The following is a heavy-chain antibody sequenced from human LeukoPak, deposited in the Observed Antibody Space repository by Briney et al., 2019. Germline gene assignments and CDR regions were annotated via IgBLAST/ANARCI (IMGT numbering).Heavy chain of an antibody. CDR1: GFTFSSYG. V-gene: IGHV3-30*02. CDR2: IRYDGTNT. Sequence: QTGGSLRLSCAASGFTFSSYGMHWVRQAPGKGLEWVAFIRYDGTNTYYADSVKGRFTVSRDNSKNTLYLQMNSLRAEDTAVYYCAKVGPITMVRGVIDYWGQGTLVTVSS. J-gene: IGHJ4*02. D-gene: IGHD3-10*01. CDR3: AKVGPITMVRGVIDY.